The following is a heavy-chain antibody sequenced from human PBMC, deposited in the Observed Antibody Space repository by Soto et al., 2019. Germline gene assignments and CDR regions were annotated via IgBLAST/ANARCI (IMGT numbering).Heavy chain of an antibody. CDR3: ARHRVGSSSSRFDY. CDR1: GGSISSFY. CDR2: VRYSGST. Sequence: QVHLQESGPGLVKPSETLSLTCTVSGGSISSFYWSWIRQPPGKGLEWIGYVRYSGSTYYNPSLGSRVTISVDTSKNHFSLKLNSVAAADTAAYFCARHRVGSSSSRFDYWGQGTLVTVSS. V-gene: IGHV4-59*08. J-gene: IGHJ4*02. D-gene: IGHD6-19*01.